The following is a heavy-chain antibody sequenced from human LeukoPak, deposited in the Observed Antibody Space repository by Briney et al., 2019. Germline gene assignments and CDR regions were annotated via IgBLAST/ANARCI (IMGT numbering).Heavy chain of an antibody. D-gene: IGHD5-12*01. CDR3: AKRSYRVDSFTDY. CDR1: GFTFSTYA. J-gene: IGHJ4*02. V-gene: IGHV3-23*01. Sequence: GGSLRLSCAASGFTFSTYAMSWVRQAPGKGLEWVSGISDSGGTTYYADSVKVRFTISRDNSKNTLYLQMNSLRAEDTAVYYCAKRSYRVDSFTDYWGQGTLVTVSS. CDR2: ISDSGGTT.